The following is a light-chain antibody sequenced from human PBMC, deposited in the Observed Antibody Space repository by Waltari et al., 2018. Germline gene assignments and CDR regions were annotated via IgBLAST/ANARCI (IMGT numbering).Light chain of an antibody. J-gene: IGLJ3*02. CDR3: SSYAGSNMGV. CDR1: SSDVGGYNY. CDR2: AVS. V-gene: IGLV2-8*01. Sequence: QSALTQPPSASGSPGQSVTISCTGTSSDVGGYNYVSWYQQHPGKAPKLMIYAVSKRPSGVPDRFSGSKSGNTAALTVSGLQAEDEADYYCSSYAGSNMGVFGGGTKLTVL.